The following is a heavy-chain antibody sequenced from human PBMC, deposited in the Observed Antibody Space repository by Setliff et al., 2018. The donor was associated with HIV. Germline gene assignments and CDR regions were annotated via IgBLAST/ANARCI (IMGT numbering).Heavy chain of an antibody. CDR3: ARESSTVRGVIDI. J-gene: IGHJ3*02. V-gene: IGHV3-33*08. D-gene: IGHD3-10*01. Sequence: GGSLRLSCAASGFTFRSHWMSWVRQAPGKGLEWVAVIWYDGSNKYYADSVKGRFTVSRDNSKNTVYLQMNSLRDEDRAVYYCARESSTVRGVIDIWGQGTMVTVSS. CDR2: IWYDGSNK. CDR1: GFTFRSHW.